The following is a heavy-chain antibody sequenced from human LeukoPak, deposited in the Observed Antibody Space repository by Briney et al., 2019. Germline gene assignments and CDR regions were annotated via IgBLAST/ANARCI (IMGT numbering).Heavy chain of an antibody. D-gene: IGHD3-10*01. Sequence: SVKVSCKASGGTFSSYAISWVRQAPGQGLEWMGRIVPILGIANYAQKFQGRVTITADKSTSTAYMELSSLRSEDTAVYYCARDYYGSGSPLDYWGQGTLVTVSS. CDR2: IVPILGIA. CDR1: GGTFSSYA. CDR3: ARDYYGSGSPLDY. J-gene: IGHJ4*02. V-gene: IGHV1-69*04.